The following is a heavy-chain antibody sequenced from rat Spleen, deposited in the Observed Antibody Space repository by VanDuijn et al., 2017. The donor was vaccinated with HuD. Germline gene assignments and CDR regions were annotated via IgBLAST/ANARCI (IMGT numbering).Heavy chain of an antibody. CDR3: AKGLITGYVMDA. J-gene: IGHJ4*01. D-gene: IGHD1-1*01. V-gene: IGHV5-19*01. Sequence: EVKLVESGGGLVQPGRSLKLSCAASGFNFNDYGMAWVRQAPTKGLEGVTFITTTGGSTYYSDSVKGRFTISRDNAKSTLYLQMDSLRSEDTATYYCAKGLITGYVMDAWGQGASVTVSS. CDR1: GFNFNDYG. CDR2: ITTTGGST.